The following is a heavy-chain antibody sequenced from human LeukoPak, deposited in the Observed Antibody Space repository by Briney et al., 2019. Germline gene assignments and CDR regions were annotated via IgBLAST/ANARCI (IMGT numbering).Heavy chain of an antibody. CDR3: ARDQNPPLGSSSWYYPFDY. D-gene: IGHD6-13*01. CDR1: GYTFTSYG. V-gene: IGHV1-18*01. J-gene: IGHJ4*02. Sequence: GASVKVSCKASGYTFTSYGISWVRQAPGQGLEWMGWISAYNGNTNYAQKLQGRVTMTTDTSTSTAYMELRSLRSDDTAVYYCARDQNPPLGSSSWYYPFDYWGQGTLVTVSS. CDR2: ISAYNGNT.